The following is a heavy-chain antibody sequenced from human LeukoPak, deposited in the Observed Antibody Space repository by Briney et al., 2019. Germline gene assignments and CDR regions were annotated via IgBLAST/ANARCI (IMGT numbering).Heavy chain of an antibody. J-gene: IGHJ5*02. CDR2: ISYDGSNK. CDR1: GFTFSSYG. D-gene: IGHD3-22*01. V-gene: IGHV3-30*03. Sequence: GGSLRLSCAASGFTFSSYGMHWVRQAPGKGLEWVAVISYDGSNKYYADSVKGRFTISRDNSKNTLYLQMNSLRAEDTAVYYCAREGSAGYYDSSGYYHWGQGTLVTVSS. CDR3: AREGSAGYYDSSGYYH.